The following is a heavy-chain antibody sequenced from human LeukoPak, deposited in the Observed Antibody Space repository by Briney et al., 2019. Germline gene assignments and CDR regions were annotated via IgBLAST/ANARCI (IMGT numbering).Heavy chain of an antibody. CDR1: GYTFTSHH. V-gene: IGHV1-8*01. CDR2: MNPESGNT. J-gene: IGHJ4*02. Sequence: ASVKVSCKASGYTFTSHHINWVRQATGQGFEWMGWMNPESGNTDFAQKFQGRFTMTWDTSLSTAYMELSSLTTEDTAVYYCARGRPTNLNGIYWGQGTLVSVSS. CDR3: ARGRPTNLNGIY. D-gene: IGHD1-1*01.